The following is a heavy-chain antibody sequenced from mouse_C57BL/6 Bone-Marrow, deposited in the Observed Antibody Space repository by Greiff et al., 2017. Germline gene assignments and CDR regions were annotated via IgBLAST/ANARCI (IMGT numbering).Heavy chain of an antibody. Sequence: VQLQQPGAELVKPGASVKMSCKASGYTFTSYWITWVKQRPGQGLEWIGDIFPGSGSTNYNEKFKSKATLTVDTSSSTAYMQLSSLTSEDSAVDYCERACYSNCWCFDVWGTGTTVTVSA. D-gene: IGHD2-5*01. V-gene: IGHV1-55*01. J-gene: IGHJ1*03. CDR1: GYTFTSYW. CDR3: ERACYSNCWCFDV. CDR2: IFPGSGST.